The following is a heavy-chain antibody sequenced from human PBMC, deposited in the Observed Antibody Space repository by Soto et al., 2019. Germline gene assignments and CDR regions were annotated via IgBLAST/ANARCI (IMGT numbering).Heavy chain of an antibody. V-gene: IGHV3-9*01. CDR3: AKDWGAGYCSSTSCISGRYYYMDV. J-gene: IGHJ6*03. Sequence: GGSLRLSCAASGFTFDDYAMHWVRQAPGKGLEWVSGISWNSGSIGYADSVKGRFTISRDNAKNSLYLQMNSLRAEDTALYYCAKDWGAGYCSSTSCISGRYYYMDVWGKGTTVTVSS. CDR2: ISWNSGSI. CDR1: GFTFDDYA. D-gene: IGHD2-2*01.